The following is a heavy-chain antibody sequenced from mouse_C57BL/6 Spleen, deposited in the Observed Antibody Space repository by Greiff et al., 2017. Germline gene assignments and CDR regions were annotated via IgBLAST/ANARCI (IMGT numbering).Heavy chain of an antibody. J-gene: IGHJ4*01. CDR3: ARNRKLPNAMDY. Sequence: VKLMESGPGLVQPSQCLSITCTVSGFSLTSYGVHWVRQSPGKGLEWLGVIWSGGSTDYNAAFISRLSISKDNSKSQVFFKRNSLQADDTAIYYCARNRKLPNAMDYWGQGTSVTVSS. CDR1: GFSLTSYG. D-gene: IGHD2-1*01. V-gene: IGHV2-2*01. CDR2: IWSGGST.